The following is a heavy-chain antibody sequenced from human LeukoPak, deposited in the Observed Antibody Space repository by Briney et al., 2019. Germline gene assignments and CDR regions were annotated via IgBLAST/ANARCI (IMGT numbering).Heavy chain of an antibody. Sequence: GESLRPSCVASGFSFSSYWMYWVRQAPGKGLVVVYRINGDGSTTHYADSVKGRFTISRDNAKNTLYLQMNSLRAEDTAVYYCARAHHNYYGGCYDHWGRGTLVTVSS. CDR1: GFSFSSYW. CDR2: INGDGSTT. V-gene: IGHV3-74*01. J-gene: IGHJ4*02. D-gene: IGHD4-23*01. CDR3: ARAHHNYYGGCYDH.